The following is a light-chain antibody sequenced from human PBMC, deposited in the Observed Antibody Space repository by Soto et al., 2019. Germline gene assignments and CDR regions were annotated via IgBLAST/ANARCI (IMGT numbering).Light chain of an antibody. CDR2: DAS. CDR3: QQRLDWPLT. Sequence: PGERATLSCRASQRVSSYLAWYQQKPGQAPRLLISDASNRATGIPARFSGSGSGTDFTLNVSSLEPEDFAVYYCQQRLDWPLTFGGGNKVDI. J-gene: IGKJ4*01. CDR1: QRVSSY. V-gene: IGKV3-11*01.